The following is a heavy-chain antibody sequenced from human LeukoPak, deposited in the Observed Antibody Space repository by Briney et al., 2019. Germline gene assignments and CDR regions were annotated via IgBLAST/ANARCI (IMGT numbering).Heavy chain of an antibody. CDR2: IIPIFGTA. CDR1: GGTFSSYA. Sequence: ASVKVSCKASGGTFSSYAISWVRQAPGQGLEWMGVIIPIFGTANYAQKFQGRVTITADESTSTAYMELSSLRSEDTAVYYCALQSGYCSSTSCDMGFLDYWGQGTLVTVSS. CDR3: ALQSGYCSSTSCDMGFLDY. D-gene: IGHD2-2*02. V-gene: IGHV1-69*13. J-gene: IGHJ4*02.